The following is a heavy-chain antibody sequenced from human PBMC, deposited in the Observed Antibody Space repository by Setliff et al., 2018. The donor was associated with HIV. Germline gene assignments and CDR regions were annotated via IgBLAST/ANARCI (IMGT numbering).Heavy chain of an antibody. V-gene: IGHV2-70*04. D-gene: IGHD6-19*01. J-gene: IGHJ4*02. CDR1: GFSLSTSGMR. CDR2: IDWDDDE. Sequence: SGPTLVNPTHTLPLTCTFPGFSLSTSGMRVSWIPQPPGKALEWLARIDWDDDEFYSTSLKTRLTISKDTSKNQVVLTMTNMDPVDTATYYCARMPIEVAGQYFDYWGQGTLVTV. CDR3: ARMPIEVAGQYFDY.